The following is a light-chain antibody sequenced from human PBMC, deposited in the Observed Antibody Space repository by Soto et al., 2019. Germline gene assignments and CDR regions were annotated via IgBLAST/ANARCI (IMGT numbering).Light chain of an antibody. CDR2: GSS. J-gene: IGKJ1*01. V-gene: IGKV3-20*01. Sequence: EIVMTQSPATLSVSPGERATLSCRASQSFSGSYLALYQQKPGQYPSLLIYGSSNMATGVPDRFTGSGSGTDFTIIISRLVHEDFVVYYCQQYGSSALRTFGQGTKV. CDR1: QSFSGSY. CDR3: QQYGSSALRT.